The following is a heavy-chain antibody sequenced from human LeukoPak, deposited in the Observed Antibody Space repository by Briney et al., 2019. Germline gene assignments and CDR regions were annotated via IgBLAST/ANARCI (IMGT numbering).Heavy chain of an antibody. V-gene: IGHV4-34*01. CDR3: ARVPSARGGDY. CDR1: GGSISSYY. D-gene: IGHD6-6*01. Sequence: SETLSLTCTVSGGSISSYYWSWIRQPPGKGLEWIGEINHSGSTNYNPSLKSRVTISVDTSKNQFSLKLSSVTAADTAVYYCARVPSARGGDYWGQGTLVTVSS. J-gene: IGHJ4*02. CDR2: INHSGST.